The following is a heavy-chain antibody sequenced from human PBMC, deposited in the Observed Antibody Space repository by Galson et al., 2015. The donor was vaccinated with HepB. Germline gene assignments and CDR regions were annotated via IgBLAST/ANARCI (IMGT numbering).Heavy chain of an antibody. CDR2: ISGSGGST. V-gene: IGHV3-23*01. CDR3: AKDTNPYYDSSGYYRPGAFDI. CDR1: GFTFSSYA. Sequence: SLRLSCAASGFTFSSYAMSWVRQAPGKGLEWVSAISGSGGSTYYADSVKGRFTISRDNSKNTLYLQMNSLRAEDTAVYYCAKDTNPYYDSSGYYRPGAFDIWGQGTMVTVSS. J-gene: IGHJ3*02. D-gene: IGHD3-22*01.